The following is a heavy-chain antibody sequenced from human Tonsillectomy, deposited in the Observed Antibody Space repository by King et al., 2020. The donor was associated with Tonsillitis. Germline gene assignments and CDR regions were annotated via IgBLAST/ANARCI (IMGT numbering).Heavy chain of an antibody. CDR3: TSDFRYASSGYYPSQYAFDI. CDR2: IRSKAYGGTT. D-gene: IGHD3-22*01. CDR1: YA. V-gene: IGHV3-49*03. Sequence: YAMSWFRQAPGKGLEWVGFIRSKAYGGTTEYAASVKGRFTISRDDSKSIAYLQMNRLKTEDTAVYYCTSDFRYASSGYYPSQYAFDIWGQGKRVTVSS. J-gene: IGHJ3*02.